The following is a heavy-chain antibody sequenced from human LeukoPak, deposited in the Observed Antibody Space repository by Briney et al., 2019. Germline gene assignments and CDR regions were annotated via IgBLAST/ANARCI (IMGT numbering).Heavy chain of an antibody. Sequence: PSETLSLTCTVSGGSISSYYWSWIRQPAGKGLEWIGRIHTSGSTNYNPCLKSRVTMSVDTSKNQFSLKLSSVTAADTAVYYCARDRYYYDSSGYLYFDYWGQGTLVTVSS. J-gene: IGHJ4*02. D-gene: IGHD3-22*01. V-gene: IGHV4-4*07. CDR3: ARDRYYYDSSGYLYFDY. CDR2: IHTSGST. CDR1: GGSISSYY.